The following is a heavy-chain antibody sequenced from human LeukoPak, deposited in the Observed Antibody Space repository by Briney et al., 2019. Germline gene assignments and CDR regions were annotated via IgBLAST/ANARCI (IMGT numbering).Heavy chain of an antibody. CDR1: GDAISNSHW. D-gene: IGHD3-10*01. J-gene: IGHJ4*02. CDR3: ARGEEHGSGTVHFDY. V-gene: IGHV4-4*02. Sequence: SGTLSLTCAVSGDAISNSHWWSWVRQPPRKGLEWIGEIYHGGSTNFNPSLKSRVTIPVDRSNNQFSLTLTSVTAADTAVYYCARGEEHGSGTVHFDYWGQGTLVTVSS. CDR2: IYHGGST.